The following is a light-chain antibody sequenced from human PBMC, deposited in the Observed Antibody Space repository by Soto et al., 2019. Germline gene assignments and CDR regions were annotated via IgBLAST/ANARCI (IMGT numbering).Light chain of an antibody. CDR3: QQYDNKPPIT. Sequence: EIVMTQSPATLSVSPGERATLSCRASQSVSSNLAWYQQKPGQAPRLLIYATSTRATGIPDRFSGSGSGKEFTLTISSLQSEHFAVYHCQQYDNKPPITFGQGTRLEIK. CDR1: QSVSSN. J-gene: IGKJ5*01. V-gene: IGKV3-15*01. CDR2: ATS.